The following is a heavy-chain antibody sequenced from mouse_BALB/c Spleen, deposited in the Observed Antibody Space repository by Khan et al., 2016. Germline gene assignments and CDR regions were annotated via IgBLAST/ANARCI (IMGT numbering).Heavy chain of an antibody. J-gene: IGHJ1*01. CDR3: MGYNCGCWYFDV. D-gene: IGHD4-1*01. CDR1: GFTFSGFW. Sequence: EVQLLESGGGLVQPGGSRGLSCEGSGFTFSGFWMCWVRQPPGKPLEWIGDINSDGSAINYAPSIKDRFTISRDTDKSTLYLQMSNVRSEDTATYFCMGYNCGCWYFDVWGAGTTVTVSS. V-gene: IGHV11-2*02. CDR2: INSDGSAI.